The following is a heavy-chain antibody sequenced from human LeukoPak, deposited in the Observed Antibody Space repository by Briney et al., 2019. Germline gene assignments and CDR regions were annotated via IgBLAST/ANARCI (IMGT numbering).Heavy chain of an antibody. CDR2: ISGYSGDT. CDR1: GYTFTSYG. D-gene: IGHD6-13*01. Sequence: ASVKVSCKASGYTFTSYGISWVRQAPGQGLEWMGWISGYSGDTHYAQKFQDRVTMTTDTSTTTAYMELMSLRSDDTAVYYCARGTWSSSWPFDHWGQGTPVTVSS. V-gene: IGHV1-18*01. J-gene: IGHJ4*02. CDR3: ARGTWSSSWPFDH.